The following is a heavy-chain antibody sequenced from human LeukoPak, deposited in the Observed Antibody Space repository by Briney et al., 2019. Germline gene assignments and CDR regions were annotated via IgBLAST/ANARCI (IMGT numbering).Heavy chain of an antibody. J-gene: IGHJ4*02. V-gene: IGHV3-30*02. CDR1: GFTFSIYG. D-gene: IGHD6-13*01. CDR2: IEYDGSNE. Sequence: PGGSLRLSCAASGFTFSIYGMHWVRQAPGKGLEWVAFIEYDGSNEYYADSVKGRFTISRDTSRNTLYLQMDSLRGDDAAVYYCAKAVGRISWSFDYWGQGALVTVSS. CDR3: AKAVGRISWSFDY.